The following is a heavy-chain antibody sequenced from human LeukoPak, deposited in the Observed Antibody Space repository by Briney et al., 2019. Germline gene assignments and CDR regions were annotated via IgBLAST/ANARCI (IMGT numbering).Heavy chain of an antibody. V-gene: IGHV4-59*06. CDR2: IYYSGST. CDR1: GGSISSYY. D-gene: IGHD6-13*01. J-gene: IGHJ3*02. CDR3: ARTIAAAGTNAFDI. Sequence: PSETLSLTCTVSGGSISSYYWSWIRQHPGKGLEWIGYIYYSGSTYYNPSLKSRVTISVDTSKNQYSLKLSSVTAADTAVYYCARTIAAAGTNAFDIWGQGTMVTVSS.